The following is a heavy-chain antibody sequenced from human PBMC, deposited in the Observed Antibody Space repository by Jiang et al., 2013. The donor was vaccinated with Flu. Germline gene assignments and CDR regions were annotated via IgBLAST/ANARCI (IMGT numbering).Heavy chain of an antibody. Sequence: VQLVESGAEVKKPGSSVKVSCKASGGTFSSYAISWVRQAPGQGLEWMGGIIPIFGTANYAQKFQGRVTITADESTSTAYMELSSLRSEDTAVYYCARNHYYDSSGQRTHAFDIWGQGTMVTVSS. D-gene: IGHD3-22*01. CDR1: GGTFSSYA. CDR3: ARNHYYDSSGQRTHAFDI. V-gene: IGHV1-69*01. CDR2: IIPIFGTA. J-gene: IGHJ3*02.